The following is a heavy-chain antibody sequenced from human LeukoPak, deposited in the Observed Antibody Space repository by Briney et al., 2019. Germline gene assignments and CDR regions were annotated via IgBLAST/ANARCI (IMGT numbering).Heavy chain of an antibody. CDR2: IKQDGNEK. CDR1: GIRFSSYW. V-gene: IGHV3-7*03. J-gene: IGHJ6*04. CDR3: ARGGSRVTTAGTMDV. D-gene: IGHD1-14*01. Sequence: GGSLRLACAASGIRFSSYWMNWVRQSPGKGLEWVANIKQDGNEKYYVDSVKGRFIISRDNANNLLYLEMNSLRAEDTAIYYCARGGSRVTTAGTMDVWGLGTTVTVFS.